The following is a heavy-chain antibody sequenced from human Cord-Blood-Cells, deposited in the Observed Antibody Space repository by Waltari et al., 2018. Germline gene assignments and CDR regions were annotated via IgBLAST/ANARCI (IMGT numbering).Heavy chain of an antibody. D-gene: IGHD3-10*01. CDR2: FDPEDGET. V-gene: IGHV1-24*01. CDR3: AGTGYGSGSYPFDY. Sequence: QVQLVQSGAEVKKPGASVKVSCKVSGYTLTELPIHWVRQAPGKGLEWMGGFDPEDGETIYAQKFQGRVTMTEDTSTDTAYMELSSLRSEDTAVYYCAGTGYGSGSYPFDYWGQGTLVTVSS. CDR1: GYTLTELP. J-gene: IGHJ4*02.